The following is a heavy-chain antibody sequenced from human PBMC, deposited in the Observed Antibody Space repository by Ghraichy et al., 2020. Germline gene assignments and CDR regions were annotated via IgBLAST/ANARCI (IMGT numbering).Heavy chain of an antibody. CDR3: ARELFSSSSYWFDP. D-gene: IGHD6-6*01. Sequence: GGSLRLSCATSGFTFSSYAMNWVRQAPGKGLEWVSYISSSGSTIYYADSVKGRFTISRDNAKNTLYLQMNSLRAEDTAVYYCARELFSSSSYWFDPWGQGTRVTVPS. CDR1: GFTFSSYA. V-gene: IGHV3-48*03. J-gene: IGHJ5*02. CDR2: ISSSGSTI.